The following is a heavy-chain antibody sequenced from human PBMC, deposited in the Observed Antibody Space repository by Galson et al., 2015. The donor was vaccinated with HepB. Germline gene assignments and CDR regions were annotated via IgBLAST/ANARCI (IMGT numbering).Heavy chain of an antibody. CDR3: ARVGYSNYQGMDV. CDR1: GFTFSSYG. D-gene: IGHD4-11*01. CDR2: IRHDGSNK. J-gene: IGHJ6*02. V-gene: IGHV3-33*01. Sequence: SLRLSCAASGFTFSSYGMHWVRQAPGKGLEWVAVIRHDGSNKYYADSVKGRFTISRDNSKNTLDLQMNSLRAEDTAIYYCARVGYSNYQGMDVWGQGTTVTAS.